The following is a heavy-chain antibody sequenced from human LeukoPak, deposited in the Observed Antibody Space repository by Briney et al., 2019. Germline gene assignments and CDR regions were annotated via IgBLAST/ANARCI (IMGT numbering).Heavy chain of an antibody. CDR3: ARGTRDCSSTSCYTEGDYFDY. Sequence: SVKVSCKASGYTFTSYYMHWVRQAPGQGLEWMGGIIPIFGTANYAQKFQGRVTITADESTSTAYMELSSLRSEDTAVYYCARGTRDCSSTSCYTEGDYFDYWGQGTLVTVSS. D-gene: IGHD2-2*02. J-gene: IGHJ4*02. CDR1: GYTFTSYY. CDR2: IIPIFGTA. V-gene: IGHV1-69*13.